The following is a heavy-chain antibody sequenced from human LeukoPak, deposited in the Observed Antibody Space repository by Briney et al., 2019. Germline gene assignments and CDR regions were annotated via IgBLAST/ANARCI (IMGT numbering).Heavy chain of an antibody. V-gene: IGHV4-34*01. D-gene: IGHD2-2*01. CDR3: ARLGPAEGFSRFYYFDF. Sequence: PSDTLSLTCAVYGGSFSGYYWSWIRQPPGKGLEWIGEINHSGSTNYYPPLKSRVTILVDTSKNQLSLKLSSVTAADTAVYYCARLGPAEGFSRFYYFDFWGQGTLVTVSS. CDR1: GGSFSGYY. J-gene: IGHJ4*02. CDR2: INHSGST.